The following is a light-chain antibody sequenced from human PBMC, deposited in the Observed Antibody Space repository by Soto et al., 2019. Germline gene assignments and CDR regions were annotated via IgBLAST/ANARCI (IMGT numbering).Light chain of an antibody. J-gene: IGKJ2*01. CDR2: GAS. CDR3: QQYNNWPLYT. Sequence: EIVMTQSPATLSVSPGETATLSCRASQGVAGNLAWYQQKPGQAPRLLIHGASTRATGIPARFSGSGSGTEFTLTISSLQSEDFAVYYCQQYNNWPLYTFGQGTKLEI. V-gene: IGKV3-15*01. CDR1: QGVAGN.